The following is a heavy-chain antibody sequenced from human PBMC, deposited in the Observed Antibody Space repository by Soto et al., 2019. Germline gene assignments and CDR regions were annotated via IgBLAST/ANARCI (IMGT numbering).Heavy chain of an antibody. V-gene: IGHV1-69*06. D-gene: IGHD6-13*01. CDR3: ASMGQLVWGYFDY. Sequence: ASVKVSCKASGGTFSSYAISWVRQAPGQGLEWMGGIIPIFGTANYAQKFQGRVTITADKSTSTAYMELSSLRSEDTAVYYCASMGQLVWGYFDYWGQGTLVTVSS. CDR1: GGTFSSYA. J-gene: IGHJ4*02. CDR2: IIPIFGTA.